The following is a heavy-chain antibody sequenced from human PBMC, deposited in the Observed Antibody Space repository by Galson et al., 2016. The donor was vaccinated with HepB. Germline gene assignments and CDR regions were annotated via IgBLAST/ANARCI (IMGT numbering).Heavy chain of an antibody. CDR3: TKDGQDYGDYDYWYFDL. J-gene: IGHJ2*01. CDR2: INPDGSEK. V-gene: IGHV3-7*01. CDR1: GFTFSNYW. Sequence: SLRLSCAAAGFTFSNYWMSWVRQAPGKGLEWVAYINPDGSEKPYLASLKGRFTISRDNSKDTLYLQMNSLRGEDTAVYYCTKDGQDYGDYDYWYFDLWGRGTLVTVSS. D-gene: IGHD4-17*01.